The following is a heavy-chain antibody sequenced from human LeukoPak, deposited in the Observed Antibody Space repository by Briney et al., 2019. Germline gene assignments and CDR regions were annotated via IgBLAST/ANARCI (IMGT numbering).Heavy chain of an antibody. V-gene: IGHV3-48*02. CDR1: GFTFNSYT. CDR3: ARDFPPYSYAMDV. Sequence: GGSLRLSCAASGFTFNSYTMNWVRQAPGKGLEWISYISTSSSTIYYADSVKGRFTISRDNAKNSLYLQMSSLTDEDTAVYYCARDFPPYSYAMDVWGQGTTVTVSS. J-gene: IGHJ6*02. CDR2: ISTSSSTI.